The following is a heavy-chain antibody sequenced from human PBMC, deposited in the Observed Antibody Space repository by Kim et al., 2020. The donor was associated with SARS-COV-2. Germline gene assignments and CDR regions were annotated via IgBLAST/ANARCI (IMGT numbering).Heavy chain of an antibody. CDR3: ATDASGSYDY. V-gene: IGHV1-24*01. CDR2: ET. D-gene: IGHD1-26*01. J-gene: IGHJ4*02. Sequence: ETIYAQKFQGRVTMTEDTSTDTAYMELSSLGSEDTAVYYCATDASGSYDYWGQGTLVTVSS.